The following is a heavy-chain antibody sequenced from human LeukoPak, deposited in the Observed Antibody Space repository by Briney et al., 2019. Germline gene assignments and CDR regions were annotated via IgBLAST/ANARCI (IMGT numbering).Heavy chain of an antibody. Sequence: GGSLRLSCAASGFTFSSYAMSWVRQAPGKGLEWVSAISGSGGSTYYADSVKGRFTISRDNSKNTLYLQMNSLRAEDTAVYYCAKAPIAAPRITSDYWGQGTLVTVSS. CDR1: GFTFSSYA. D-gene: IGHD2-2*01. CDR2: ISGSGGST. V-gene: IGHV3-23*01. J-gene: IGHJ4*02. CDR3: AKAPIAAPRITSDY.